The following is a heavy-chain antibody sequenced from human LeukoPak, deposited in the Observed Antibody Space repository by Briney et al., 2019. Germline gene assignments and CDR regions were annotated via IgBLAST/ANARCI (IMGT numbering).Heavy chain of an antibody. CDR1: GFSSSDYG. D-gene: IGHD3-9*01. CDR3: ARQEEDSYFEH. CDR2: ISSDGSAK. J-gene: IGHJ4*02. V-gene: IGHV3-30*03. Sequence: GGSLRLSCAASGFSSSDYGMHWVRQAPGKGLKWVAAISSDGSAKYYGDSVQGRFTVSRDNSKKTVYLEVNSLRIEDTAVYYCARQEEDSYFEHWGQGALVTVSS.